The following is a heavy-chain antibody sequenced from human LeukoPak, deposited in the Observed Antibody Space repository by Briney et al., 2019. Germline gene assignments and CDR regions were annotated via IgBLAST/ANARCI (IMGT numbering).Heavy chain of an antibody. Sequence: SETLSLTCTISGDSVSGGSYYWTWLRQPPGTGLEWIGNVFYSGHTNYNPSSKSRVTISADTSKNQFSLKLSSVAAADTAVYYCAREPFGYYDISTGQVSFGLDVWGQGTTVTVSS. J-gene: IGHJ6*02. CDR2: VFYSGHT. CDR3: AREPFGYYDISTGQVSFGLDV. D-gene: IGHD3-9*01. V-gene: IGHV4-61*01. CDR1: GDSVSGGSYY.